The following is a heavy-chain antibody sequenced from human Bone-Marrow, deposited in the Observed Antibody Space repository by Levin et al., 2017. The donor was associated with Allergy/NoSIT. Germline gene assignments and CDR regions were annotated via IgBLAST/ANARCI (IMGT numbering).Heavy chain of an antibody. CDR2: ISQDGSNT. D-gene: IGHD3-3*01. J-gene: IGHJ4*02. V-gene: IGHV3-30*03. CDR1: GFIFSDHG. CDR3: ARMGPIFGVVIDY. Sequence: PGGSLRLSCEASGFIFSDHGMHWVRQAPGKGLEWVALISQDGSNTYYGDSMKGRFTISRQNTKNTLFLQMDSLRPEDTALYYCARMGPIFGVVIDYWGQGTLVTVSS.